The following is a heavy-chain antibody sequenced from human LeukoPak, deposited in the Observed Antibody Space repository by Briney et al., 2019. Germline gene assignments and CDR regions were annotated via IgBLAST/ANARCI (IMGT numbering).Heavy chain of an antibody. CDR2: ISWNSDSI. Sequence: GRSLRLSCAASGFTFDDYAMHWVRQAPGKGLERVSGISWNSDSIDYADSVKGRFTISRDNAKNSLYLQMNSLRAEDMALYYCAKGGGGRLIYYYYMDVWGKGTTVTVSS. J-gene: IGHJ6*03. CDR3: AKGGGGRLIYYYYMDV. CDR1: GFTFDDYA. D-gene: IGHD3-16*01. V-gene: IGHV3-9*03.